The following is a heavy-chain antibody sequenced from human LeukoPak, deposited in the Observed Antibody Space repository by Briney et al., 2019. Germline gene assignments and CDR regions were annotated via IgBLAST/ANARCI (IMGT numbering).Heavy chain of an antibody. Sequence: PGGSLRLSCAASGFTFSSYGMHWVRQAPGKGLEWVAVISYDGSNKYYADSVKGRFTISRDNSKNTLYLQMNSLRAEDTAVYYCAKDPSMIVQNFDYWGQGTLVTVSS. D-gene: IGHD3-22*01. V-gene: IGHV3-30*18. J-gene: IGHJ4*02. CDR2: ISYDGSNK. CDR3: AKDPSMIVQNFDY. CDR1: GFTFSSYG.